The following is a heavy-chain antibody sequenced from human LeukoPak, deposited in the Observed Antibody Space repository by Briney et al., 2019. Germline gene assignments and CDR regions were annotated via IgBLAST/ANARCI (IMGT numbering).Heavy chain of an antibody. CDR3: ARKEIYSYATC. Sequence: PGGSLRLSCAASGFTFSSYAMSWVRQAPGKGLEWVSGISGSGGSTYYADSVKGRFTISRVNSKNTLYLQMNSLRAEDTAVYYCARKEIYSYATCWGQGTLVTVSS. CDR1: GFTFSSYA. V-gene: IGHV3-23*01. D-gene: IGHD5-18*01. J-gene: IGHJ4*02. CDR2: ISGSGGST.